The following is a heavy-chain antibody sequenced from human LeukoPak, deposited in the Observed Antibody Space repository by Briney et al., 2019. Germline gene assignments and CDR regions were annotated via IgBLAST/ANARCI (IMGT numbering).Heavy chain of an antibody. D-gene: IGHD3-10*01. CDR2: INQDGTEK. V-gene: IGHV3-7*01. J-gene: IGHJ4*02. Sequence: GSLRLSCAASGFTFSSYAMSWVRQLPGKGLEWVANINQDGTEKYYVDSVKGRFTISRDNAKNSLDLQMNSLRVEDTGIYYCVKVAKYYYGSETYYFFEHWGQGTPVTASS. CDR3: VKVAKYYYGSETYYFFEH. CDR1: GFTFSSYA.